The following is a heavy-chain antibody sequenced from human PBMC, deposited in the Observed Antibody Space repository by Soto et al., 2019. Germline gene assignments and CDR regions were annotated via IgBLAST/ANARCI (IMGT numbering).Heavy chain of an antibody. J-gene: IGHJ3*02. CDR1: GFTFSSYA. D-gene: IGHD2-2*01. CDR2: ISGSGGST. V-gene: IGHV3-23*01. CDR3: AKDQNIVVVPAAIVAFDI. Sequence: GGSLRLSCAASGFTFSSYAMSWVRQAPGKGLEWVSAISGSGGSTYYADSVKGRFPISRDNSKNTLYLQMNSLRAEDTAVYYCAKDQNIVVVPAAIVAFDIWGQGTMVTVSS.